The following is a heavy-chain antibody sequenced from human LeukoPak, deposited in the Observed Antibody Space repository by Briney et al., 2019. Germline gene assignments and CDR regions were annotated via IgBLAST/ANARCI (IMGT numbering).Heavy chain of an antibody. Sequence: SETLFLTCAVSGYSISSGYYWGWIRQPPGKGLEWIGSIYHSGSTYYNPSLKSRVTISVDTSKNQFSLKLSSVTAADTAVYYCARLLIVTATEDYWGQGTLVTVSS. D-gene: IGHD5-18*01. CDR1: GYSISSGYY. CDR3: ARLLIVTATEDY. V-gene: IGHV4-38-2*01. J-gene: IGHJ4*02. CDR2: IYHSGST.